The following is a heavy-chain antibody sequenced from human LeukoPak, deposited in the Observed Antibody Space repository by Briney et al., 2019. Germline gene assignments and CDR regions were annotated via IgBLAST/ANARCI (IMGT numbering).Heavy chain of an antibody. Sequence: GGSLRLSCAVSGFTFSSYAMTWVRLAPGKALEWVSDISDSGGHTYYADSVRGRFTISRDNSKNTLYLQMNSLRAEDTAMYYCAKPIYYTSGTYSPGDFWGQGTLVTVSS. CDR3: AKPIYYTSGTYSPGDF. CDR1: GFTFSSYA. V-gene: IGHV3-23*01. CDR2: ISDSGGHT. J-gene: IGHJ4*02. D-gene: IGHD3-10*01.